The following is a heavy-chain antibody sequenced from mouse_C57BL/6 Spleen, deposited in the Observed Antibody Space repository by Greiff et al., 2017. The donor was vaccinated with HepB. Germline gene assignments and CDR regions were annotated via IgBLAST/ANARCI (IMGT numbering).Heavy chain of an antibody. CDR2: INPNNGGT. J-gene: IGHJ2*01. CDR1: GYTFTDYY. Sequence: EVQLQQSGPELVKPGASVKISCKASGYTFTDYYMNWVKQSHGKSLEWIGDINPNNGGTSYNQKFKGKATLTVDKSSSTAYMERRSLTSEDSAVYYWARYSNYVEYFDYWGQGTTLTVSS. D-gene: IGHD2-5*01. CDR3: ARYSNYVEYFDY. V-gene: IGHV1-26*01.